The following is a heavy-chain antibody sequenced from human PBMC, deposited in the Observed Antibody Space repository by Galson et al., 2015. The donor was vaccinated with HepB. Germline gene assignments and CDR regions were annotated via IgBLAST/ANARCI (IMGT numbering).Heavy chain of an antibody. CDR2: ISSSSSYI. D-gene: IGHD2-2*01. J-gene: IGHJ6*02. CDR1: GFTFSSYS. Sequence: SLRLSCAASGFTFSSYSMNWVRQAPGNGLEWVSSISSSSSYIYYADSVKGRFTISRDNAKNSLCLQMNSLRAEDTAVYYCARDGEVVVPPDYYYYGMDVWGQGTTVTVSS. CDR3: ARDGEVVVPPDYYYYGMDV. V-gene: IGHV3-21*01.